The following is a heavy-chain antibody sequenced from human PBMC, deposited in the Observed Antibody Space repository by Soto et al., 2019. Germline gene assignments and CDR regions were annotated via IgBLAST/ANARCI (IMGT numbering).Heavy chain of an antibody. D-gene: IGHD3-10*01. V-gene: IGHV4-34*01. Sequence: SETLSLTFAVYGGSFSGYYWSWIRQPPGKGLEWIGEINHSGSTNYNPSLKSRVTISVDTSKNQFSLKLSSVTAADTAVYYCARRMVGVVIRKNWFDPWGQGTLVTVSS. CDR3: ARRMVGVVIRKNWFDP. CDR2: INHSGST. CDR1: GGSFSGYY. J-gene: IGHJ5*02.